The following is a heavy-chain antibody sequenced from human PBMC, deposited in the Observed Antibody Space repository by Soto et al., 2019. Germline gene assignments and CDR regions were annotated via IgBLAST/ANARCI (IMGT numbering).Heavy chain of an antibody. V-gene: IGHV3-23*01. CDR1: GFTFSSYA. J-gene: IGHJ4*02. D-gene: IGHD5-12*01. CDR3: AKVRGYVYYFDY. Sequence: EVQLLESGGGLVQPGGSLRLSCAASGFTFSSYAMSWVRQAPGKGLEWVSAISGSGGSTYYADSVKGRFAISRDNSKNTLYLQMNSLRAEDTAVYYCAKVRGYVYYFDYWGQGTLVTVSS. CDR2: ISGSGGST.